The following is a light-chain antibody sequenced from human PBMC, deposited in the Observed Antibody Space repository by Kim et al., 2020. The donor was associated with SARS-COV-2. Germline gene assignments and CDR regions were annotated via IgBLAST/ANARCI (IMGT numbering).Light chain of an antibody. J-gene: IGKJ1*01. CDR1: QDISYY. Sequence: ASVGDRVTITCRASQDISYYLSWYHHKPGNAPKLLIYAATSLQSGVSSRFSGNESGTDFTLTISSLQLEDFATYYCQQSYSTPWTFGQGTKVDIK. CDR3: QQSYSTPWT. CDR2: AAT. V-gene: IGKV1-39*01.